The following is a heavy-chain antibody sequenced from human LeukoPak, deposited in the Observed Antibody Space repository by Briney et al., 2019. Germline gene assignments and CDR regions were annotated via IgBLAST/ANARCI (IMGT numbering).Heavy chain of an antibody. CDR1: GGSISSVSYY. Sequence: SQTLSLTCTVSGGSISSVSYYWSWIRQPAGKGLEWIGHIYTSGSTNYNPSLNSRVTISVDTSENQLFLKLSSVTAADTAVYYCARSYYGSGSYQGYWGQGTLVTVSS. CDR3: ARSYYGSGSYQGY. V-gene: IGHV4-61*09. J-gene: IGHJ4*02. CDR2: IYTSGST. D-gene: IGHD3-10*01.